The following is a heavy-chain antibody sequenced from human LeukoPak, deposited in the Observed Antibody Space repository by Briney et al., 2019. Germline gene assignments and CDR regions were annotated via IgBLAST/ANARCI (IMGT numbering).Heavy chain of an antibody. D-gene: IGHD3-3*01. CDR3: ARDLRFLEWLGPRYYYYGMDV. CDR2: IIPIFGTA. V-gene: IGHV1-69*05. J-gene: IGHJ6*02. Sequence: GASVKVSCKASGGTFSSYAISWVRQAPGQGLEWMGGIIPIFGTANYAQKFQGRVTMTRDTSTSTVYMELSSLRSEDTAVYYCARDLRFLEWLGPRYYYYGMDVWGQGTTVTVSS. CDR1: GGTFSSYA.